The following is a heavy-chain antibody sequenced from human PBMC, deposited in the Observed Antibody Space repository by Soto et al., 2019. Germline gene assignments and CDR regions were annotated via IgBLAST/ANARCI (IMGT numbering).Heavy chain of an antibody. CDR3: ARGPLAYYYDSSGYSLYYYYGMDV. CDR2: IIPIFGTA. Sequence: ASVKVSCKASGGTFSSYAISWVRQAPGQGLEWMGGIIPIFGTANYAQKFQGRVTITADESTSTAYMELSSLRSEDTAVYYCARGPLAYYYDSSGYSLYYYYGMDVWGQGTTVTVSS. J-gene: IGHJ6*02. D-gene: IGHD3-22*01. CDR1: GGTFSSYA. V-gene: IGHV1-69*13.